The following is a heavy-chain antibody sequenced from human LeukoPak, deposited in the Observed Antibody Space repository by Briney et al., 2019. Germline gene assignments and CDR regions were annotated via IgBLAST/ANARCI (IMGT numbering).Heavy chain of an antibody. CDR3: ASDNSGYYQDAFDI. CDR1: GGSFNGYY. D-gene: IGHD3-22*01. Sequence: SETLSLTCAVYGGSFNGYYWSWIRQPPGKGLEWIGSIYYSGSTYFNPSLKSRVTISVDTSKNQFSLKLSSVTAADTAVYYCASDNSGYYQDAFDIWGQGTMVTVSS. CDR2: IYYSGST. J-gene: IGHJ3*02. V-gene: IGHV4-34*01.